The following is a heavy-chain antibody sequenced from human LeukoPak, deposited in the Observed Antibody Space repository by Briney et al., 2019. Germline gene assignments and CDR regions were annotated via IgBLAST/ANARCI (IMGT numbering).Heavy chain of an antibody. V-gene: IGHV4-39*01. Sequence: SETLSLTCTVSGGSISSSSYYWGWIRQPPGKGLEWIGSIYYSGSTYYNPSLKSRVTISVDTSKNQFSLKLSSVTAADTAVYYCARQITYYCDIWGQGTMVTVSS. CDR2: IYYSGST. J-gene: IGHJ3*02. CDR3: ARQITYYCDI. CDR1: GGSISSSSYY. D-gene: IGHD3-10*01.